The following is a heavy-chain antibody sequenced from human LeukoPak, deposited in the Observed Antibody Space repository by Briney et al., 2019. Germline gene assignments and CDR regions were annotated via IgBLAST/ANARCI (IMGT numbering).Heavy chain of an antibody. CDR3: ARDLQSSSGYYYVVGY. J-gene: IGHJ4*02. V-gene: IGHV1-2*02. D-gene: IGHD3-22*01. Sequence: ASVKVSCTASGYTFTGYYMHWVRQAPGQGLEWMGWINPNSGGTNYAQKFQGRVTMTRDTSISTAYMELSRLRSDDTAVYYCARDLQSSSGYYYVVGYWGQGTLVTVSS. CDR2: INPNSGGT. CDR1: GYTFTGYY.